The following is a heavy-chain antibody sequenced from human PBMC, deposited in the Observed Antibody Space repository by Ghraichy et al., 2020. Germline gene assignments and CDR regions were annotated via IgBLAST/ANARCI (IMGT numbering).Heavy chain of an antibody. CDR1: GGSFGGYY. CDR3: ARGSPLYGSGNFHKNSRFDY. CDR2: ILHGESS. J-gene: IGHJ4*02. V-gene: IGHV4-34*01. Sequence: SETLSLTCAVSGGSFGGYYWTWVRQSPGKGLEWIGEILHGESSKKSPSLKSRVTMSTDKSKSQVALTLTSVTAADTAVYYCARGSPLYGSGNFHKNSRFDYWGQGSLVTVAS. D-gene: IGHD3-10*01.